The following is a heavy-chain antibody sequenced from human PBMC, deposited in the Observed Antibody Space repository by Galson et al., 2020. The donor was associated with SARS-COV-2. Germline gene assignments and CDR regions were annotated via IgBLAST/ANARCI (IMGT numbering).Heavy chain of an antibody. D-gene: IGHD4-17*01. Sequence: GESLKISCAASGFIFSNYWMSWVRQAPGKGLEWVANIKQDGSGKYYVESVKGRFTISRDNAKNSVYLQMNRLRSEDTAVYYCARAIWDDYGKNWGQGTLVTVSS. V-gene: IGHV3-7*03. CDR1: GFIFSNYW. CDR2: IKQDGSGK. J-gene: IGHJ4*02. CDR3: ARAIWDDYGKN.